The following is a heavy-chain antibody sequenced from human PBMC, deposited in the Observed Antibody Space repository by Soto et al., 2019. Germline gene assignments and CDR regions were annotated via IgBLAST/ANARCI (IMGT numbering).Heavy chain of an antibody. D-gene: IGHD6-19*01. CDR3: ARRPMVGPVAENAFDI. CDR1: GGSISSSSYY. Sequence: PSETLSLTCSVSGGSISSSSYYWNWICQSPGKGLEWIGSVYYSGTTYYNPSLKRRVTISVDTYNQFSLKLSSVTAADTAYYFCARRPMVGPVAENAFDIWGQGTRVTVSS. V-gene: IGHV4-39*01. J-gene: IGHJ3*02. CDR2: VYYSGTT.